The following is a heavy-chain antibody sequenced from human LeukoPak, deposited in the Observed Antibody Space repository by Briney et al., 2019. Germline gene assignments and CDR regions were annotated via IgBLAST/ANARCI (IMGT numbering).Heavy chain of an antibody. D-gene: IGHD3-10*01. CDR1: GFTFDDYG. CDR3: ARDYTMVRVGGAFDI. V-gene: IGHV3-20*04. J-gene: IGHJ3*02. CDR2: INWNGGST. Sequence: PGGSLRLSCAASGFTFDDYGMSWVRQAPGKGLEWVSGINWNGGSTGYADSVKGRFTISRDNAKNSLYLQMNSLRAEDTAVYYCARDYTMVRVGGAFDIWGQGTMVTVSS.